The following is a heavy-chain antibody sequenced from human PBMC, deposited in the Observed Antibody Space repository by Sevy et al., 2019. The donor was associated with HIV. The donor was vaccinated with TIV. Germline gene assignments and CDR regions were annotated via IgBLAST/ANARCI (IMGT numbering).Heavy chain of an antibody. CDR2: IKQDESEK. CDR3: ARGNSGSFDY. CDR1: GFSFSHYW. J-gene: IGHJ4*02. D-gene: IGHD3-22*01. Sequence: GGSLRLSCAASGFSFSHYWMHWVRQAPGKGLEWVANIKQDESEKYYVASVKGRFTISRVNAKNSVYLQMNSLIPEDTAIYYCARGNSGSFDYWGQGTLVTVSS. V-gene: IGHV3-7*04.